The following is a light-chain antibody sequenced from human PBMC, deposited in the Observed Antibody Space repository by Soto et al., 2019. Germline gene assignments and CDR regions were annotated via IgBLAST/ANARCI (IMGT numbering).Light chain of an antibody. V-gene: IGKV1-5*01. Sequence: DIPMTQSPSTLSGSVGDRVTITCRASQSISNWLAWYQQKPGKAPKLLIYDASSLESGVPSRFSGTGSETEFTLTINSLQPDDFATYYCQQYASYSSITVGPGTRLEIK. CDR1: QSISNW. CDR3: QQYASYSSIT. J-gene: IGKJ5*01. CDR2: DAS.